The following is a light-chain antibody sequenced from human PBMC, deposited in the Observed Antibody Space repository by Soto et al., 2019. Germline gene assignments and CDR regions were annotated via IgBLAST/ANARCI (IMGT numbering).Light chain of an antibody. Sequence: DIQMTHSPSTLSAFVGDRVTITCRASQSIGSWLAWYQHEPGKSPKVLIYKASSLEGGVPSRFSGSGSGTEFTLTINNLQPDDSATYYCEQYSSLPYTFGQGTKLEI. CDR1: QSIGSW. V-gene: IGKV1-5*03. CDR2: KAS. J-gene: IGKJ2*01. CDR3: EQYSSLPYT.